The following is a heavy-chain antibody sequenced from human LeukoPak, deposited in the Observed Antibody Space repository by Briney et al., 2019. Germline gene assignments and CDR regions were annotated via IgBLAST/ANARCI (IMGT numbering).Heavy chain of an antibody. D-gene: IGHD3-22*01. J-gene: IGHJ5*02. CDR2: ISDSGST. Sequence: SQTLSLTCTVSVGSISSYYWSWIRQPPGKGLEWIGYISDSGSTNYNPSLKSRVTISVDRSKNQFSLKLSSVTAADTAVYYCASSSTYYYDSSGYFPLGFDPWGQGTLVTVSS. CDR3: ASSSTYYYDSSGYFPLGFDP. V-gene: IGHV4-59*12. CDR1: VGSISSYY.